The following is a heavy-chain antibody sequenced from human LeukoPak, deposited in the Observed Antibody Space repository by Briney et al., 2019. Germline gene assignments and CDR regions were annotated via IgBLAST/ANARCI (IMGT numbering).Heavy chain of an antibody. D-gene: IGHD3-16*01. V-gene: IGHV3-7*01. CDR2: IKQDGSEK. J-gene: IGHJ4*02. CDR3: ARDLPMGSF. CDR1: GFTFSSYW. Sequence: PGGSLRLSCAASGFTFSSYWMSWDRQAPGKGPEWVANIKQDGSEKNYVGSVKGRFTISRDNAKKSLYLQMNSLRAEDAAVYYCARDLPMGSFWGQGTLVTVSS.